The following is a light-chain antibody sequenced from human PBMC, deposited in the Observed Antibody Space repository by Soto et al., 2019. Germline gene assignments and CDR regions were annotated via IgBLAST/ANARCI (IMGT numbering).Light chain of an antibody. CDR2: NVN. V-gene: IGLV2-14*03. CDR1: SSDVGGYDY. J-gene: IGLJ2*01. CDR3: SSYTNPNTVV. Sequence: QSALPQVASVSGSPGQSITISCTGTSSDVGGYDYVSWYQQHPGKAPKHMIYNVNYRPSGVSNRFSGSKSGNTASLTISGLQAEDEANYFCSSYTNPNTVVFGGGTKLTVL.